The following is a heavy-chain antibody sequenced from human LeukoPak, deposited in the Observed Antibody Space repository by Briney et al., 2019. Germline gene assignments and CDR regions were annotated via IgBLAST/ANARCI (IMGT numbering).Heavy chain of an antibody. D-gene: IGHD2-15*01. CDR3: ARHPFATPFDY. CDR1: GDSVSGVY. V-gene: IGHV4-59*08. Sequence: PSETLFLTCTVSGDSVSGVYWSWIRQPPGKGLEWIGYEYYSGENNYNPSLKSQVTMSLDTSKNQISLRLSSVTAADTAVYYCARHPFATPFDYWGRGTLLTVSS. CDR2: EYYSGEN. J-gene: IGHJ4*01.